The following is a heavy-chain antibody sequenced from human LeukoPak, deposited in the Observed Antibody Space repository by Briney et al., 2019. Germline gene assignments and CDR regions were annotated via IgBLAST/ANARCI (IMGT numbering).Heavy chain of an antibody. Sequence: PSETLSLTCAVYGGSFSGYYWSWIRQPPGKGLEWIGYIYYSGSTNYNPSLKSRVTISVDTSKNQFSLKLSSVTAADTAVYYCARDHDYGGNRRYFQHWGQGTLVTVSS. J-gene: IGHJ1*01. CDR3: ARDHDYGGNRRYFQH. CDR1: GGSFSGYY. V-gene: IGHV4-59*12. CDR2: IYYSGST. D-gene: IGHD4-23*01.